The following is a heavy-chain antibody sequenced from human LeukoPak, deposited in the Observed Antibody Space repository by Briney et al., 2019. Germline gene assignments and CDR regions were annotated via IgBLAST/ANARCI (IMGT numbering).Heavy chain of an antibody. CDR2: INSDGSST. CDR1: GFTFSSYW. D-gene: IGHD4-23*01. Sequence: PGGSLRLSCAASGFTFSSYWMHWVRQAPGKGLAWVPHINSDGSSTNYADSVKGRFTISRDNAKNTLYLQMNTLRAEDTAVYYCARDLGLDYGGSQWGQGTLVTVSS. J-gene: IGHJ4*02. V-gene: IGHV3-74*01. CDR3: ARDLGLDYGGSQ.